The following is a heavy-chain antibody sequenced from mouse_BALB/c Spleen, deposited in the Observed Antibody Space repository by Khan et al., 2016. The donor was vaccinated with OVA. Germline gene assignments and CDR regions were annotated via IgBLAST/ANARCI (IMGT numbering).Heavy chain of an antibody. V-gene: IGHV3-2*02. Sequence: EVELVESGPGLVKPSQSLSLTCTVTGYSITSDYAWNWIRQFPGNKLEWMGYISYSGRTSYNQSLKSRIPITRDTSKNQFFLQLNSVTTEDTATXYCARSVTITAVVATDFDYWGQGTTLTVSS. CDR2: ISYSGRT. J-gene: IGHJ2*01. D-gene: IGHD1-1*01. CDR1: GYSITSDYA. CDR3: ARSVTITAVVATDFDY.